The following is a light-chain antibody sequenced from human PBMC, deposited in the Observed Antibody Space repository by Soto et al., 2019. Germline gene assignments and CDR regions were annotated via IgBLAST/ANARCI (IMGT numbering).Light chain of an antibody. CDR1: ESVRSSY. CDR2: GAS. J-gene: IGKJ1*01. Sequence: EIVITQTPGTLSLSPGERATLSCRASESVRSSYLAWYQQKPGQAPRLLIYGASTRATGIPDRFTGSGSGTDFTLSVSRLEPEDFAVYFCQQYGSSPATFGQGSKVDIK. CDR3: QQYGSSPAT. V-gene: IGKV3-20*01.